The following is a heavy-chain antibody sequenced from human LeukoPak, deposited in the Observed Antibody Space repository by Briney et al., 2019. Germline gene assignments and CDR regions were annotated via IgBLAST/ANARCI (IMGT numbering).Heavy chain of an antibody. CDR3: ARGTTQHARHVGL. V-gene: IGHV4-59*01. CDR1: GGSISSYY. D-gene: IGHD4-11*01. Sequence: SETLSLTCTVSGGSISSYYWNWIRQPPGKGLEWIGYISYSGSTNYNPSLKSRVTISLDTSEHQFSPKLSSVTAADTAVYYCARGTTQHARHVGLSGRGTLVTVSS. CDR2: ISYSGST. J-gene: IGHJ2*01.